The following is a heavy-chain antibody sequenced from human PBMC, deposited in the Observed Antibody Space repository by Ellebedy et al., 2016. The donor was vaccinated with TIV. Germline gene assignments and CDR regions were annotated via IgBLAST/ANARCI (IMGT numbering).Heavy chain of an antibody. D-gene: IGHD2-21*02. CDR1: NASISDYY. CDR3: ARDPSGDYGV. V-gene: IGHV4-59*01. J-gene: IGHJ4*01. CDR2: MYYSGTP. Sequence: SETLSLXXTVSNASISDYYWSWIRQVPGKGMEWIGYMYYSGTPKYNPSLKSRVTMSADTSKNQFSLKVHSVTAADSAVYYCARDPSGDYGVWGHGSLVTVSS.